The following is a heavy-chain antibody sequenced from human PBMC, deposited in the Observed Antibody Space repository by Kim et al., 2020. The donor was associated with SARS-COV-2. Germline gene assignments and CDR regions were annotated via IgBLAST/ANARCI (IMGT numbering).Heavy chain of an antibody. CDR1: GYSFTSYW. Sequence: GESLKISCKGSGYSFTSYWISWVRQMPGKGLEWMGRIDPSDSYTNYSPSFQGHVTISADKSISTAYLQWSSLKASDTAMYYCARAPYYDSSGYTIFDYWGQGTLVTVSS. CDR3: ARAPYYDSSGYTIFDY. V-gene: IGHV5-10-1*01. J-gene: IGHJ4*02. D-gene: IGHD3-22*01. CDR2: IDPSDSYT.